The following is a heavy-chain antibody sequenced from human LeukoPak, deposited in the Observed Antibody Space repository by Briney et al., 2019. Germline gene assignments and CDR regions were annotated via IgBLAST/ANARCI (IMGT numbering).Heavy chain of an antibody. CDR3: ATYSRDWTGIEY. D-gene: IGHD3/OR15-3a*01. V-gene: IGHV3-30*03. CDR1: GFTFSSYG. CDR2: ISYDGSNK. J-gene: IGHJ4*02. Sequence: GGSLRLSCAASGFTFSSYGMHWVRQAPGKGLEWVAVISYDGSNKYYADSVKGRFTISRDNSKNTLYLQMNSLRAEDTAVYYCATYSRDWTGIEYWGQGTLVTVSS.